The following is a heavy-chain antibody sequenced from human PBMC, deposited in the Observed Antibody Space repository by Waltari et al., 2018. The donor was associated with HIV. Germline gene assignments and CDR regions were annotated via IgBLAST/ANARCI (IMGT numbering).Heavy chain of an antibody. CDR2: ISSSSSTI. CDR3: ARDGLWVADGGFDY. CDR1: GFNFSSYS. J-gene: IGHJ4*02. V-gene: IGHV3-48*01. Sequence: EVQLVESGGGLVQPGGSLRLSCAASGFNFSSYSMNWVRQAPGKGLELVSYISSSSSTIYYADSVKGRFTISRDNAKNSLYLQMNSLRAEDTAVYYCARDGLWVADGGFDYWGQGTLVTVSS. D-gene: IGHD6-13*01.